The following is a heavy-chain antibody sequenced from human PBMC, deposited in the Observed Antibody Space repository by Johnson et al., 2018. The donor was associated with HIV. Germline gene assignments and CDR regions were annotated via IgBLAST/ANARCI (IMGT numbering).Heavy chain of an antibody. V-gene: IGHV3-23*01. CDR2: ISGSGGST. D-gene: IGHD4-17*01. CDR3: AKTDPTVTQEPFDI. Sequence: VQLLESGGGVVRPGGSLRLSCAASGFTFSSYAMSWVRQAPGKGLEWVSAISGSGGSTYYADSVKGRFTISRDNAMNTLFLQMNSLRVDDTAVYYCAKTDPTVTQEPFDIWGQGTMVTVSS. CDR1: GFTFSSYA. J-gene: IGHJ3*02.